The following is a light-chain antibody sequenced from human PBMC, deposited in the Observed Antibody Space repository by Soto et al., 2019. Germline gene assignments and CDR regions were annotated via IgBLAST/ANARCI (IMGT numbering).Light chain of an antibody. Sequence: SYELTQPPSVSVAPGKTARITCGGNNIGSKSVHWYQQKPGQAPVLVIYYDSDRPSGIPERFSGSNSGNTATLTISRVEAVDEADYYCQVWDSSSDHPYVVFGGGTKLTVI. CDR1: NIGSKS. CDR3: QVWDSSSDHPYVV. CDR2: YDS. V-gene: IGLV3-21*04. J-gene: IGLJ2*01.